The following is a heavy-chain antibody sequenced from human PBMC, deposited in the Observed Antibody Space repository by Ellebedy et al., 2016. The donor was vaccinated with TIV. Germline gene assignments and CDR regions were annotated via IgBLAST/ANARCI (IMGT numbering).Heavy chain of an antibody. Sequence: PGGSLRLSCAVSGFTVTGKYMSRVRQAPGKGLEWVSVIYSTGSAYYADSVKGRFTISRDNSKNTLFLQMNSLTAEDTAMYYCVRDFYSGSGSFYHDYWGQGTLVIVSS. CDR1: GFTVTGKY. CDR3: VRDFYSGSGSFYHDY. CDR2: IYSTGSA. J-gene: IGHJ4*02. V-gene: IGHV3-53*01. D-gene: IGHD3-10*01.